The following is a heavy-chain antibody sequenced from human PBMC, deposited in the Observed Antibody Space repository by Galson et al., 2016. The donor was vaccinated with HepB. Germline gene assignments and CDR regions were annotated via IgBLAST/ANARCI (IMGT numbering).Heavy chain of an antibody. V-gene: IGHV4-31*03. CDR1: GASISSGSHY. CDR3: ARDQRIGDGYDI. J-gene: IGHJ3*02. CDR2: ISYSGNA. D-gene: IGHD2/OR15-2a*01. Sequence: TLSLTCSVSGASISSGSHYWTWIRQHPGKGLEWIGCISYSGNAYYNPSLKSRLTKSLDTSKNQFSLKLTSVTAADTAVYYCARDQRIGDGYDIWGQGTMVTVSS.